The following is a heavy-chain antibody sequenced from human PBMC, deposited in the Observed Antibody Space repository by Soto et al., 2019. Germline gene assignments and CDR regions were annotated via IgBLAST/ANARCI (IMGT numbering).Heavy chain of an antibody. CDR2: LKSDGRDT. D-gene: IGHD2-2*01. V-gene: IGHV3-74*01. CDR3: FREMPVPIRGGYYYSSALDA. CDR1: GFSFNDNW. J-gene: IGHJ6*04. Sequence: PGGSLRLSCAASGFSFNDNWMHWVRQVPGKGLMWVSRLKSDGRDTIYADSVKGRFTVSRDSAKNTLYLQMNSLSVEDTAVYYCFREMPVPIRGGYYYSSALDAWGTGTTVTLSS.